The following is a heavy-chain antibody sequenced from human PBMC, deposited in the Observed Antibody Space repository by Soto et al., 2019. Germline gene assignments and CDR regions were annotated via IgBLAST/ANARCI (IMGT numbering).Heavy chain of an antibody. CDR1: GYTFTGYF. CDR2: INPNNGDT. V-gene: IGHV1-2*02. CDR3: ARVYYYYGMDV. J-gene: IGHJ6*04. Sequence: ASVKVSCNASGYTFTGYFVHWVRQAPGQGLEWMGWINPNNGDTNYAQNFQGRVTMTRDTSTSTVYMELSSLRSEDTAVYYCARVYYYYGMDVRRKRHTVT.